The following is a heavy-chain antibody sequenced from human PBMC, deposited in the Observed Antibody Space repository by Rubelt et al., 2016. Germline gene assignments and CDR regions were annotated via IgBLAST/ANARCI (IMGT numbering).Heavy chain of an antibody. Sequence: EVQLVESGGGLVQPGGSLRLSCAASGFIFSDHYMDWVRQAPGKGLEWVGRIKSNTDGGTTDYAAPVKGRFTISRDDSKNTLYLQMNNLRTEDAGVYYGPTGPYSSSWYWVYWGQGTLVTVSS. J-gene: IGHJ4*02. CDR3: PTGPYSSSWYWVY. CDR1: GFIFSDHY. D-gene: IGHD6-13*01. V-gene: IGHV3-15*01. CDR2: IKSNTDGGTT.